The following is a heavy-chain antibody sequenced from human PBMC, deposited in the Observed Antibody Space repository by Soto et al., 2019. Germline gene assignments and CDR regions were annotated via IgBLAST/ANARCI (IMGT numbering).Heavy chain of an antibody. CDR3: ATGRFVLRFLEWLKPYYFDY. V-gene: IGHV3-23*01. Sequence: PGGSLRLSCAASGFTFSSYAMSWVRQAPGKGLEWVSAISGSGGSTYYADSVKGRFTISRDNSKNTLYLQMNSLRAEDTAVYYCATGRFVLRFLEWLKPYYFDYWGQGTLVTVSS. D-gene: IGHD3-3*01. J-gene: IGHJ4*02. CDR1: GFTFSSYA. CDR2: ISGSGGST.